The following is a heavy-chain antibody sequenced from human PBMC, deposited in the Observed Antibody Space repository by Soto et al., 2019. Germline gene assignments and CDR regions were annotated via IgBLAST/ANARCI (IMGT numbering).Heavy chain of an antibody. CDR3: ARGHREWLRRSPFDY. CDR1: GYTFTGYY. V-gene: IGHV1-2*02. J-gene: IGHJ4*02. D-gene: IGHD5-12*01. Sequence: ASVKVSCKASGYTFTGYYMHWVRQAPGQGLEWMGWINPNSGGTNYAQKYQGRVTMTRDTSISTAYMELSRLRSDDTAVYYCARGHREWLRRSPFDYWGQGTLVTVSS. CDR2: INPNSGGT.